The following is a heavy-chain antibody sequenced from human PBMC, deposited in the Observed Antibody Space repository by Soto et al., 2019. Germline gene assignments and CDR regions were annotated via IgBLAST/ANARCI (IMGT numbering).Heavy chain of an antibody. V-gene: IGHV3-66*04. J-gene: IGHJ3*02. Sequence: GGSLRLSCAASGFTVSSNYMSWVRQAPGKGLEWVSVIYSGGSTYYADSVKGRFTISRDNSKNTLYLQMNSLRAEDTAVYYCARRHVSSSWYGGMAFDIWGQGTMVTVSS. D-gene: IGHD6-13*01. CDR1: GFTVSSNY. CDR2: IYSGGST. CDR3: ARRHVSSSWYGGMAFDI.